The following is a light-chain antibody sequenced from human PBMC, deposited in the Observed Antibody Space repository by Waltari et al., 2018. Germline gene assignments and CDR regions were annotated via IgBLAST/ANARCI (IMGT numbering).Light chain of an antibody. CDR2: GAS. J-gene: IGKJ1*01. CDR1: QSVSSN. CDR3: QQYNNWPRT. Sequence: EIVMTQSPATLSVSPGERATLSCRASQSVSSNLAWYQQKPGQAPRLLIYGASTRATGIPAGFSGSGSGTEFTLTISSLQSEDFAVYYGQQYNNWPRTFGQGTKVEIK. V-gene: IGKV3-15*01.